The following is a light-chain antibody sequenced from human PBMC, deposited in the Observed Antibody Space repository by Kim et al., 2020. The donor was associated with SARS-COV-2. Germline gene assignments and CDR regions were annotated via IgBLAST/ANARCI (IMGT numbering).Light chain of an antibody. Sequence: DLVMTQSPESLAVSLGERATIKCKSSQSVFYDSNNKNYLAWYQQKPGQPPKLLISWASNRQAGVPDRFRGSGSGTDFTLTIASLQAEDVALYYCQPYYSTPRTFGQGTKVDIK. CDR3: QPYYSTPRT. CDR1: QSVFYDSNNKNY. J-gene: IGKJ1*01. CDR2: WAS. V-gene: IGKV4-1*01.